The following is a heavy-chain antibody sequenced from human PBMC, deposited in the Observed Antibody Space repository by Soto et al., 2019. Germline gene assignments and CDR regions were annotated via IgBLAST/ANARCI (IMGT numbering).Heavy chain of an antibody. V-gene: IGHV3-49*03. CDR1: GFTFGDYA. CDR2: IRSKAYGGTT. Sequence: PGGSLRLSCTASGFTFGDYAMRWFRQAPGKGLEWVGFIRSKAYGGTTEYAASVKGRFTISRDDSKSIAYLQMNSLKTEDTAVYYCTRAYSGYENWIFDYWGQGTLVTVSS. CDR3: TRAYSGYENWIFDY. J-gene: IGHJ4*02. D-gene: IGHD5-12*01.